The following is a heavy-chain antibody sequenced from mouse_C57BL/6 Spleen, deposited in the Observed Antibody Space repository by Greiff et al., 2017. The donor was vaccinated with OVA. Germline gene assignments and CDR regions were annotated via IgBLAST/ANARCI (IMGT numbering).Heavy chain of an antibody. CDR1: GFSLTSYA. D-gene: IGHD2-2*01. J-gene: IGHJ1*03. Sequence: VQLKESGPGLVAPSQSLSITCTVSGFSLTSYAISWVRQPPGQGLEWLGVIWPGGGTNYNSALKSRLSISKDNSKSQVVLKMNSLQTDDTARYYCARKLLGLHRYVDGWGTGTTGTVSS. CDR2: IWPGGGT. CDR3: ARKLLGLHRYVDG. V-gene: IGHV2-9-1*01.